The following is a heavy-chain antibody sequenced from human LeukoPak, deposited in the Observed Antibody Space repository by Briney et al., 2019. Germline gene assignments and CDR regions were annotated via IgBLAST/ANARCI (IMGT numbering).Heavy chain of an antibody. CDR1: GFTFSSYG. V-gene: IGHV3-30*02. Sequence: GGSLRLSCAASGFTFSSYGMHWVRQAPGKGLEWVAFIRYDGSNKYYADSVKGRFTISKDNSKNTLYLQMNSLRAEDTAVYYCAKDGYSGYGVAPYYYMDVWGKGTTVTISS. CDR3: AKDGYSGYGVAPYYYMDV. D-gene: IGHD5-12*01. J-gene: IGHJ6*03. CDR2: IRYDGSNK.